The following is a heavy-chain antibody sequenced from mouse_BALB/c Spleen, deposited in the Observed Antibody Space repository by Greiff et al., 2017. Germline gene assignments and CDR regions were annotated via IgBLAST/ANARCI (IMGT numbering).Heavy chain of an antibody. CDR3: ARNWYFDV. CDR2: ISSGGSYT. CDR1: GFTFSSYG. J-gene: IGHJ1*01. V-gene: IGHV5-6*01. Sequence: EVMLVESGGDLVKPGGSLKLSCAASGFTFSSYGMSWVRQTPAKRLEWVATISSGGSYTYYPDSVKGRFTISRDNAKNTLYLQMSSLKSEDTTMYYCARNWYFDVWGAGSTGTVSS.